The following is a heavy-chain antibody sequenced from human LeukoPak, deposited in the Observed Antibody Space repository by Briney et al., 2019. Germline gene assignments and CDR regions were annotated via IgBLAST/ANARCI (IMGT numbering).Heavy chain of an antibody. CDR3: ARDLEVTTSWHAFDL. D-gene: IGHD2-21*02. V-gene: IGHV3-53*01. CDR2: FYTGGTR. CDR1: GFTVSYNY. Sequence: GGSLRLSCAASGFTVSYNYMSWVRQAPGKGLEWVAVFYTGGTRQYADSVKGRFTISRDNSKNTLYLQMDNLRADDTAVYYCARDLEVTTSWHAFDLWGQGTMVTVSS. J-gene: IGHJ3*01.